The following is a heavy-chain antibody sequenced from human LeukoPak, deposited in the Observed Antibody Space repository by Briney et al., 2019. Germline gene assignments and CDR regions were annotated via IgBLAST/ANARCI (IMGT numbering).Heavy chain of an antibody. CDR3: ARDVNWGHFNY. Sequence: GGSLRLSCAASGFTFSTYWMSWVRQAPGKGLEWVASVREDGSDYVASMKGRFAISRDNAKNSLYLEMNSLRAEDTAVYYCARDVNWGHFNYWGQGTLVTVSS. V-gene: IGHV3-7*01. D-gene: IGHD7-27*01. J-gene: IGHJ4*02. CDR2: VREDGS. CDR1: GFTFSTYW.